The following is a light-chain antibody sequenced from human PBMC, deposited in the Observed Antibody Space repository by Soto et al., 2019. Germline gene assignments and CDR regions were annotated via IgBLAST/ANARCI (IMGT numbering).Light chain of an antibody. J-gene: IGLJ2*01. CDR3: SSYTSSSTVV. CDR2: DVS. Sequence: QSVLTQPASVSGSPGQSITISCTGTSSDVGGYNSVSWYQHHPGKAPKLMIYDVSNRPSGVSNRVSGSKSVNTAALTISGLQGEDEADYYCSSYTSSSTVVFGGGTKVTVL. CDR1: SSDVGGYNS. V-gene: IGLV2-14*03.